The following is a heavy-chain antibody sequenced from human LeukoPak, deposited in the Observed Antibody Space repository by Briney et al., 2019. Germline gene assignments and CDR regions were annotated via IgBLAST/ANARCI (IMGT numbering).Heavy chain of an antibody. CDR2: IYYSGST. CDR3: ARDSGLSSSPRFDY. D-gene: IGHD6-6*01. J-gene: IGHJ4*02. Sequence: SETLSLTCALSGYSISSGYYWGWIRQPPGKGLEWIGYIYYSGSTNYNPSLKSRVTISVDTSKNQFSLKLSSVTAADTAVYYCARDSGLSSSPRFDYWGQGTLVTVSS. V-gene: IGHV4-38-2*02. CDR1: GYSISSGYY.